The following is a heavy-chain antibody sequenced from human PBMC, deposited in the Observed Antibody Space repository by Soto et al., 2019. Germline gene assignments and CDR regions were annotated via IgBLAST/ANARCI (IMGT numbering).Heavy chain of an antibody. CDR1: GFTFSGSA. J-gene: IGHJ4*02. D-gene: IGHD3-10*01. V-gene: IGHV3-73*01. Sequence: EVQLVESGGGLVQPGGSLKLSCAASGFTFSGSAMHWVRQASGKGLEWVGRIRSKANSYATAYAASVKGRFTISRADSKNTAYLQMNSLKTEDTAVYYCTRGAGGPLDYWGQGTLVTVSS. CDR3: TRGAGGPLDY. CDR2: IRSKANSYAT.